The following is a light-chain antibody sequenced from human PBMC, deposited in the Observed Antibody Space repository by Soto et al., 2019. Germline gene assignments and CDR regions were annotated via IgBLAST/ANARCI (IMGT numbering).Light chain of an antibody. Sequence: QSALTQPASVSASPGQSITISCTGTSSDIGGYIYVSWYQHHPGKAPRLMIYEVSSRPSGVSNRFSGSKSGNTASLTISGLQAEDEAQYYCSSYASSSSYVFGGGTKVTVL. CDR2: EVS. V-gene: IGLV2-14*01. CDR3: SSYASSSSYV. J-gene: IGLJ1*01. CDR1: SSDIGGYIY.